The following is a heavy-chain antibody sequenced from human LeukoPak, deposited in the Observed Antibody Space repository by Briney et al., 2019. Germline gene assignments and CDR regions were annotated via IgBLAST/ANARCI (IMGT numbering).Heavy chain of an antibody. CDR3: ARDLSYCSSTSCFYDY. D-gene: IGHD2-2*01. J-gene: IGHJ4*02. Sequence: GASVTVSCTASGYTFTSYYMHWVRQAPGQGLEWMGIINPSGGSTSYAQKFQGRVTMTRDTSTSTVYMELSSLRSEDTAVYYCARDLSYCSSTSCFYDYWGQGTLVTVSS. CDR2: INPSGGST. CDR1: GYTFTSYY. V-gene: IGHV1-46*01.